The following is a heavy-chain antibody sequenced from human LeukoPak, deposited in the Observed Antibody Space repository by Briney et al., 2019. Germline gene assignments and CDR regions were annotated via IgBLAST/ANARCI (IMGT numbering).Heavy chain of an antibody. CDR2: IYYSGST. CDR1: GGSISSYY. V-gene: IGHV4-59*08. Sequence: KPSETLSLTCTVSGGSISSYYWSWIRQPPGKGLEWIGYIYYSGSTNYNPSLKSRVTISVDTSKNQFSLKLSSVTAADTAVYYCARGLYDSSGCAKYPTRYFDLWGRGTLVTVSS. J-gene: IGHJ2*01. D-gene: IGHD3-22*01. CDR3: ARGLYDSSGCAKYPTRYFDL.